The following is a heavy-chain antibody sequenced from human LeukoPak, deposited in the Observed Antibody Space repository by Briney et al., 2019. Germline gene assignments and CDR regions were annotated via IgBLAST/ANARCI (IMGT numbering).Heavy chain of an antibody. V-gene: IGHV4-59*08. Sequence: SETLSLTCTVSGGSISSYYWSWIRQPPGKGLEWIAYISDIGSINYNPSLKSRVTISLDTSKNQFSLKLSSLTAADTAVYYCAGHHPRNTVDFWGQGTLVTVSS. CDR2: ISDIGSI. CDR1: GGSISSYY. CDR3: AGHHPRNTVDF. D-gene: IGHD2/OR15-2a*01. J-gene: IGHJ4*02.